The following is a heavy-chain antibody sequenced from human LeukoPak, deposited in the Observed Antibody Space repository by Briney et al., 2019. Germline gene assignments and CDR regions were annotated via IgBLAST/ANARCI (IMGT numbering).Heavy chain of an antibody. CDR1: GFTFNKYW. J-gene: IGHJ3*02. D-gene: IGHD2-8*02. V-gene: IGHV3-7*01. CDR3: ATDPPWSADAFDI. Sequence: GGSLRLSCAASGFTFNKYWMTWVRQAPGKGLEWVANIKQDGSTKYYVDSVKGRFTISRDNAENSLYLQMNSLRVEDTAVYYCATDPPWSADAFDIWGQGKMVIVSS. CDR2: IKQDGSTK.